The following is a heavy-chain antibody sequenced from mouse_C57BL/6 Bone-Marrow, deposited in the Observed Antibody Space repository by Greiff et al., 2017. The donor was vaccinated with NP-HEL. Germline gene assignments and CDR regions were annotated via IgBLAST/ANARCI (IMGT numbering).Heavy chain of an antibody. V-gene: IGHV1-55*01. D-gene: IGHD1-1*01. CDR2: IYPGSGST. J-gene: IGHJ4*01. CDR1: GYTFTSYW. CDR3: AREDYYGSSYYYAMDY. Sequence: QVQLQQPGAELVKPGASVKMSCKASGYTFTSYWITWVKQRPGQGLEWIGGIYPGSGSTNYNEKFKSKATLTVDTSSSTAYMQLSSLTSEDSAVYYCAREDYYGSSYYYAMDYWGQGTSVTVSS.